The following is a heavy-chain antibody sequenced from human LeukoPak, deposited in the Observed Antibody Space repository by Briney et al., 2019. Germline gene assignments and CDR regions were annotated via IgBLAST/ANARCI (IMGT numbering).Heavy chain of an antibody. CDR1: GYTFIGYY. D-gene: IGHD6-13*01. CDR3: ARDLGIAAEVFDY. Sequence: GASVKVSCKASGYTFIGYYMHWVRQAPGQGLEWMGWINPNSGGTNYAQKFQGRVTMTRDTSISTAYMELSRLRSDDTAVYYCARDLGIAAEVFDYWGQGTLVTVSS. V-gene: IGHV1-2*02. J-gene: IGHJ4*02. CDR2: INPNSGGT.